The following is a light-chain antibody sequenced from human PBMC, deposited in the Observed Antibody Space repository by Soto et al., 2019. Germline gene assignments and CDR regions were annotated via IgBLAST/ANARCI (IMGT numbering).Light chain of an antibody. CDR1: SSDVGGYNY. CDR2: EVS. Sequence: QSALTQPASVSGSGGQSITISCTGTSSDVGGYNYVSWYQQHPGKAPKLMIYEVSNRPSGVSNRFSGSKSGNTASLTISGLQAEDEADSYCSSYTSSSTLVFGTGTKLTVL. V-gene: IGLV2-14*01. CDR3: SSYTSSSTLV. J-gene: IGLJ1*01.